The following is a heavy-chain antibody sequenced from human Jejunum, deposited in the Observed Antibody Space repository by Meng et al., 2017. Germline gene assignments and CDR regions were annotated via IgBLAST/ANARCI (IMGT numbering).Heavy chain of an antibody. D-gene: IGHD6-19*01. CDR3: ARGWYSSGFHS. Sequence: SQTSSLTRAISGDSVPSDSGAWNWIRQSPSRGLEWLGRTFYRSKWNDDFAESVKSRITITTDTSKNQFSLQPNSVTPEDTAVYYCARGWYSSGFHSWGQGTLVTVSS. V-gene: IGHV6-1*01. CDR2: TFYRSKWND. CDR1: GDSVPSDSGA. J-gene: IGHJ4*02.